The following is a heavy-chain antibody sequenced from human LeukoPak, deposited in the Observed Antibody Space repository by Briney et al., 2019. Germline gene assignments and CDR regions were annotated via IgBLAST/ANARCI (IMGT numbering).Heavy chain of an antibody. V-gene: IGHV3-30*01. D-gene: IGHD1-26*01. CDR2: ISYDGSHQ. J-gene: IGHJ4*02. CDR3: ARARNGTLKY. Sequence: QTGGSLRLSCAASGFTFSHYAMHWVRQAPGKGLEWVAVISYDGSHQYSADSVKGRLSISRDNSRHTLYLQMNSLRLEDTAVYYCARARNGTLKYWGQGTLVIVSS. CDR1: GFTFSHYA.